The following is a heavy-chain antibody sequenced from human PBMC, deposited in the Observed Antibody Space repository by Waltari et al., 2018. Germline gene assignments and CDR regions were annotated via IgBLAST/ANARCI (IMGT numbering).Heavy chain of an antibody. CDR3: ARYYGDYVYYYYYMDV. D-gene: IGHD4-17*01. J-gene: IGHJ6*03. V-gene: IGHV3-21*03. Sequence: EVQLVESGGGLVKPGGSLRLSCAASGFTFSSYSMNWVRPAPGSGLVWVSSMSSSSSYIYYEDSVKGRFTISRDNAKNSLYLQMNSLRAEDTAVYYCARYYGDYVYYYYYMDVWGKGTTVTVSS. CDR2: MSSSSSYI. CDR1: GFTFSSYS.